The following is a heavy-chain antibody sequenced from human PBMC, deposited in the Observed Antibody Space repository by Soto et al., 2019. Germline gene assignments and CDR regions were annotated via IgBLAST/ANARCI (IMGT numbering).Heavy chain of an antibody. Sequence: TGGSLRLSCAASGFTFSSYGMHWVRQAPGKGLEWVAVIWYDGSNKYYADSVKGRFTISRDNSKNTLYLQMNSLRAEDTAVYYCARDSGRWYYYDSSGYSYWGQGTLVTVSS. CDR1: GFTFSSYG. CDR2: IWYDGSNK. J-gene: IGHJ4*02. V-gene: IGHV3-33*01. D-gene: IGHD3-22*01. CDR3: ARDSGRWYYYDSSGYSY.